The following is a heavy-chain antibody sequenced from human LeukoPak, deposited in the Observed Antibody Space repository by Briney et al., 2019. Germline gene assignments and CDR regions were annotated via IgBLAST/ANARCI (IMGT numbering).Heavy chain of an antibody. D-gene: IGHD1-7*01. Sequence: GRSLRLSCAASGFTFDSYGMHWVRQAPGKGLEWVAIISYDGSDKYYADSVKGRFTTSRDNSKNTLYLQMNSLRAEDTAVYYCAKVRVVFNWNYAYYFDSWGQGTLVTVSS. CDR2: ISYDGSDK. CDR3: AKVRVVFNWNYAYYFDS. CDR1: GFTFDSYG. V-gene: IGHV3-30*18. J-gene: IGHJ4*02.